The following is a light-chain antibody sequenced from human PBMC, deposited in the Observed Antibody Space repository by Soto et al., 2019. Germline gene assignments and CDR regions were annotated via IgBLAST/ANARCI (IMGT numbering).Light chain of an antibody. J-gene: IGKJ2*01. CDR2: EAS. CDR1: QSVSDF. Sequence: EVVLTQTPATLSLSPGERATLSCRASQSVSDFLAWYQQRPGQAPRLLIYEASIRATGIPARLSGRGSGTDFTLTISSLEPEDSAVYYCQQRSYWPQTFGQGTKVDIK. V-gene: IGKV3-11*01. CDR3: QQRSYWPQT.